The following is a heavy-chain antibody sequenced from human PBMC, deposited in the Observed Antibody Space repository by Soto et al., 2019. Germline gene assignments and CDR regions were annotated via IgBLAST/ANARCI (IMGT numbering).Heavy chain of an antibody. Sequence: QVQLVESGGGLVKPGGSLRLSCAASGFIFSDYYMTWIRQAPGKGLEWVSYISGSSSYTNYADSVKGRFTISRDNAKNSLYLQMNSLRAEDTAVYYCAMAQITAQYYFDSWGQGTLVTVSS. CDR2: ISGSSSYT. D-gene: IGHD6-6*01. CDR3: AMAQITAQYYFDS. J-gene: IGHJ4*02. V-gene: IGHV3-11*06. CDR1: GFIFSDYY.